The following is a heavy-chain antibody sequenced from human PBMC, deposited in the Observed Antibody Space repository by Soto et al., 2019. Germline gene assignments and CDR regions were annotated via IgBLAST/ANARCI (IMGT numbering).Heavy chain of an antibody. Sequence: QVQLVQSGGGVVQPGRSLRLSCAASGFIFNEYGMHWVRQAPGKGLEWVAAIWYDGSNKYYADSVKGRFTFSRDNSKNTVSLQMNSLRVEDTAIYYCARWGCSGSNCNLNQRSFDLWGQGTLVTVSS. D-gene: IGHD2-15*01. V-gene: IGHV3-33*01. J-gene: IGHJ4*02. CDR2: IWYDGSNK. CDR1: GFIFNEYG. CDR3: ARWGCSGSNCNLNQRSFDL.